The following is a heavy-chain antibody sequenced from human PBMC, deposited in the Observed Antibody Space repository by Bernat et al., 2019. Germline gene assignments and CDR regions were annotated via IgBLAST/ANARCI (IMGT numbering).Heavy chain of an antibody. CDR2: IYYSGNT. CDR3: ARVYPRDSSSWYLGWFDP. CDR1: GGSISSYY. V-gene: IGHV4-59*01. J-gene: IGHJ5*02. Sequence: QVQLQESGPGLVKPSETLSLTCTVSGGSISSYYWSWIRQPPGKGLEWIGYIYYSGNTNYNPSLKSRVTISVDTSKNQFSLKRSSVTAADTAVYYCARVYPRDSSSWYLGWFDPWGQGTLVTVSS. D-gene: IGHD6-13*01.